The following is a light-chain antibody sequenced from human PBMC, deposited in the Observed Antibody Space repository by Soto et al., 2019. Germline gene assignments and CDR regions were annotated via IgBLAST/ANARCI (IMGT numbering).Light chain of an antibody. CDR3: QQSYSTPYT. CDR1: QSISSY. Sequence: DIQMTQSPSSLSASVGDRVTITCRASQSISSYLNWYQQKPGKAPKLLIYAASSFQSGVPSRFSGSGSGTDFTLTISSLQPEDFAIYYCQQSYSTPYTLGQGTKLEIK. V-gene: IGKV1-39*01. J-gene: IGKJ2*01. CDR2: AAS.